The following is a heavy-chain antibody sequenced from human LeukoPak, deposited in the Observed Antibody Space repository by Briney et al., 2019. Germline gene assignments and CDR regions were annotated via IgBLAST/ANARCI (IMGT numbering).Heavy chain of an antibody. CDR3: ARDMRHYRNYDSSGYYYNFEY. CDR2: ISIHNGFT. J-gene: IGHJ4*02. D-gene: IGHD3-22*01. Sequence: ASVKVSCEASGYIFTSYGISWVRQAPGQGLEWMGWISIHNGFTRYSQKFQGRVTMTRDTSTSTAYMDLRSLRADDTAVYYCARDMRHYRNYDSSGYYYNFEYWGQGTLVTVSS. CDR1: GYIFTSYG. V-gene: IGHV1-18*01.